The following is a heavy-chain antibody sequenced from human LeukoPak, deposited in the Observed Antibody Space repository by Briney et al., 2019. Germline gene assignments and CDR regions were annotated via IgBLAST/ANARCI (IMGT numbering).Heavy chain of an antibody. D-gene: IGHD1-1*01. CDR2: ISSRGEST. V-gene: IGHV3-23*01. Sequence: PGGSLRLSCATSGFTFSTYAMSWVRQAPGKGLEWASSISSRGESTYYADSVKGRFTISRDNSKDTLSLQMNSLRAEDTARYYCAKSGNVYWGQGTLVTVSS. CDR1: GFTFSTYA. J-gene: IGHJ4*02. CDR3: AKSGNVY.